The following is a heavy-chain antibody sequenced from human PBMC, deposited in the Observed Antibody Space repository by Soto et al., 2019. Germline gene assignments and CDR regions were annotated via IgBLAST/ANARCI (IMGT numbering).Heavy chain of an antibody. CDR2: IAYDGRNK. V-gene: IGHV3-30*04. Sequence: QVQLVESGGGVVQPGRSLRLSCAASGFTFSSYAMHWVRQAPGKGLEWVAVIAYDGRNKYYAHSVKGHFTISTDNSKHTLYLHMNSLRIEDAAFYYCARDLERVSDSWGQGTLVTVSS. CDR3: ARDLERVSDS. D-gene: IGHD1-1*01. J-gene: IGHJ4*02. CDR1: GFTFSSYA.